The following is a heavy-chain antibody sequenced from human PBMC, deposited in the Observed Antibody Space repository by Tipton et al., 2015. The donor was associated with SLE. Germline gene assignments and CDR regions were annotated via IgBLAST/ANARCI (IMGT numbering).Heavy chain of an antibody. D-gene: IGHD7-27*01. CDR2: IYSGGST. J-gene: IGHJ3*02. Sequence: SLRLSCAASGFTVSSNYMSRVRQAPGKGLEWVSVIYSGGSTYYADSVKGRFTISKHNSKNTLYLQMNSLRAEDTAVYYCARARLGTAFDIWGQGTMVTVSS. V-gene: IGHV3-53*04. CDR1: GFTVSSNY. CDR3: ARARLGTAFDI.